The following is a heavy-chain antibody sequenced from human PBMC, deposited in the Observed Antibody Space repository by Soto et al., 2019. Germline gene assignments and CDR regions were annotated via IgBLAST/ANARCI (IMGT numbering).Heavy chain of an antibody. Sequence: GGSLRLSCAASGFTFSSYWMSWGRQAPGKGLEWVANIKQDGSEKYYVDSVKGRFTISRDNAKNSLYLQMNSLRAEDTAVYYCARGFDFWSGYYKVWSAFDIWGQGTMVTVSS. D-gene: IGHD3-3*01. J-gene: IGHJ3*02. V-gene: IGHV3-7*01. CDR1: GFTFSSYW. CDR3: ARGFDFWSGYYKVWSAFDI. CDR2: IKQDGSEK.